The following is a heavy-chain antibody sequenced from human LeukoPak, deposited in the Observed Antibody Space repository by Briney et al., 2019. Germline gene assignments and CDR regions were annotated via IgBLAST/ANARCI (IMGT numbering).Heavy chain of an antibody. Sequence: GASVKVSCKTPGYTFTGYYMHWVRQAPGQGLEWMGWLNPNSGATNYARKFQGRVTITRDTSISTVYMDVSRLRSDDTAIYYCARDPSNYVDNWGQGTLVTVSS. V-gene: IGHV1-2*02. CDR2: LNPNSGAT. CDR3: ARDPSNYVDN. D-gene: IGHD3-10*02. CDR1: GYTFTGYY. J-gene: IGHJ4*02.